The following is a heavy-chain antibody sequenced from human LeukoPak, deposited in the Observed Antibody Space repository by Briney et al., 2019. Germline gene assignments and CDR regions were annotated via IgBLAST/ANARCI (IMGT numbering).Heavy chain of an antibody. CDR1: GFTVSSNY. CDR2: IYSGGST. CDR3: VKDKTVVSSFVGDY. V-gene: IGHV3-53*01. J-gene: IGHJ4*02. D-gene: IGHD4-23*01. Sequence: SGGSLRLSCAASGFTVSSNYMSWVRQAPGKGLEWVSVIYSGGSTYYADSVKGRFTVSRDNSKNTLDLQMNSLRAEDTAVYFCVKDKTVVSSFVGDYWGQGTLVTVSS.